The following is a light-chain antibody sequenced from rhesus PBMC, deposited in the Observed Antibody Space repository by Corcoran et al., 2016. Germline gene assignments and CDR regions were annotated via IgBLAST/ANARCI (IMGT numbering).Light chain of an antibody. CDR3: QQYSSSPYS. Sequence: DIQMTQSPSSLSASVGDTVTITCRASQSISSWLAWYQQKPGKAPNLLIYKASSLQSGVPSRFSGSGSGTDFTLTISSLQSEDVATYYCQQYSSSPYSFGQGTKVEIK. J-gene: IGKJ2*01. CDR1: QSISSW. V-gene: IGKV1-22*01. CDR2: KAS.